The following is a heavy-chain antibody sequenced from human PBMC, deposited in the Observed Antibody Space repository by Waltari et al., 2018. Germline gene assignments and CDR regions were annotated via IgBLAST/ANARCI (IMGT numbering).Heavy chain of an antibody. CDR1: GYTLTELS. D-gene: IGHD6-13*01. Sequence: QVQLVQSGAEVKKPGASVKVSCKVSGYTLTELSMHWVRQAPGKGLEWMGGLEPEDGETIYAQKFQGRVTMTEDTSTDTAYMELSSLRSEDTAVYYCATIKSSSPAGRYYFDYWGQGTLVTVSS. J-gene: IGHJ4*02. V-gene: IGHV1-24*01. CDR3: ATIKSSSPAGRYYFDY. CDR2: LEPEDGET.